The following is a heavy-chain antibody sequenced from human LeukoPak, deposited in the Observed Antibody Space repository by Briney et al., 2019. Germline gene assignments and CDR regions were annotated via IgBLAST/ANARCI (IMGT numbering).Heavy chain of an antibody. CDR2: ISYDGSGDK. CDR3: AKWGYSFDALDI. Sequence: PGGSLRLSCVGSGFTFSSFAVHWVRQAPGKGLEWLAVISYDGSGDKHYADSVRGRFTISRDNSKNTVFLQMNSLRAEDTAVYYCAKWGYSFDALDIWGHGTMVTVSS. CDR1: GFTFSSFA. V-gene: IGHV3-30*04. D-gene: IGHD2-15*01. J-gene: IGHJ3*02.